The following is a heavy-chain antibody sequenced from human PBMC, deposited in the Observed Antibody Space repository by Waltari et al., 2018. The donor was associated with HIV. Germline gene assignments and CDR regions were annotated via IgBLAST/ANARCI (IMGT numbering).Heavy chain of an antibody. CDR2: INPNSGGT. Sequence: SGAEVKKPGASVKVSCKASGYTFTGYYMHWVRQAPGQGLEWMGWINPNSGGTNYAQKFQGRVTMTRDTSISTAYMELSRLRSDDTAVYYCARKSPYDDLWSGSGPNAFDIWGQGTMVTVSS. J-gene: IGHJ3*02. V-gene: IGHV1-2*02. CDR3: ARKSPYDDLWSGSGPNAFDI. D-gene: IGHD3-3*01. CDR1: GYTFTGYY.